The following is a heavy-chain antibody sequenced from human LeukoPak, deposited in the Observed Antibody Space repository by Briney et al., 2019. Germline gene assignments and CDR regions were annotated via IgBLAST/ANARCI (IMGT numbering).Heavy chain of an antibody. Sequence: ASVKVSCKASGYTXTXXXXXXXXXXXGQXXXXXGXXNPNXXGTNYXQKFQGRVTTTRDTSISTAYMELSRLRSDDTAVYYXAREGSLPPNFDYWGQGTLVTVSS. V-gene: IGHV1-2*02. D-gene: IGHD3-10*01. CDR2: XNPNXXGT. CDR1: GYTXTXXX. J-gene: IGHJ4*02. CDR3: AREGSLPPNFDY.